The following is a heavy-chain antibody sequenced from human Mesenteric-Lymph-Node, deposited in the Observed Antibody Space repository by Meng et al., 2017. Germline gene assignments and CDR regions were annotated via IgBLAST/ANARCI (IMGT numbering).Heavy chain of an antibody. V-gene: IGHV4-30-4*01. J-gene: IGHJ4*02. Sequence: VQLSVSSPSLVKPLPTLSLTCTVSGGSISSSNYYWSWSRQPPGKGLEWSGHIYNSGSTYYNPSLKSRVTISVDTSKNQFSLKLSSVTAADTAVYYCARDRTTGRYFDYWGQGTLVTVSS. CDR1: GGSISSSNYY. D-gene: IGHD4-11*01. CDR3: ARDRTTGRYFDY. CDR2: IYNSGST.